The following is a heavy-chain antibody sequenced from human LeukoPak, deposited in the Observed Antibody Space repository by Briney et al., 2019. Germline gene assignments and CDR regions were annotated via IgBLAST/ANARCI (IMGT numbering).Heavy chain of an antibody. D-gene: IGHD1-1*01. CDR1: GGSFSGYY. CDR3: ARGPERTGNWFDP. CDR2: INHSGST. Sequence: PSETLSLTCAVYGGSFSGYYWSWIRQPPGKGLEWIGEINHSGSTNYNPSLKSRVTISVDTSKNQFSLKLSSVTAADTAVYYCARGPERTGNWFDPWGQGTLVTVSS. V-gene: IGHV4-34*01. J-gene: IGHJ5*02.